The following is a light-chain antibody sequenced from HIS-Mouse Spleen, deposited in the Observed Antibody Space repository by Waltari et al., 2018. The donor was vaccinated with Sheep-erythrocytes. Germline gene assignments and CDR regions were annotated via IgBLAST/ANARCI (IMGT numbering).Light chain of an antibody. CDR2: KDS. CDR1: KLGDKY. Sequence: SYELTQPPSVSVSPGQTASITCSGDKLGDKYACWYQQKPGQSPVLVIYKDSERPSGIPDRFSGSSSGTTVTLTISGVQAEDEADYYCQSADSSGTYVFGTGTKVTVL. V-gene: IGLV3-25*03. J-gene: IGLJ1*01. CDR3: QSADSSGTYV.